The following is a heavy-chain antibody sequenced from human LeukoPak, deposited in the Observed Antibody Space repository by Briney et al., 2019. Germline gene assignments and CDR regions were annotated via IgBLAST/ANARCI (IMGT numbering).Heavy chain of an antibody. V-gene: IGHV3-53*01. Sequence: PGGSLRLSCAASGFTVSTNYMSWVRQAPGKGLEWVSVIYRDGDTYYADSVMGRFTISRDSSKNILYLQMNSLRAEDTAVYYCARDVFDRGLQWYFDLWGRGTVITVSS. D-gene: IGHD3-16*01. CDR2: IYRDGDT. CDR3: ARDVFDRGLQWYFDL. CDR1: GFTVSTNY. J-gene: IGHJ2*01.